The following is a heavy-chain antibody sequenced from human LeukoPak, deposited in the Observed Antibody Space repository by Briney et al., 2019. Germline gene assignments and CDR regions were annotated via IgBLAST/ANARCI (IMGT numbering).Heavy chain of an antibody. CDR1: GGSISSYY. V-gene: IGHV4-59*01. CDR2: IYYSGST. D-gene: IGHD2-15*01. Sequence: SETLSLTCTVSGGSISSYYWSWIRQPPGKGLEWIGYIYYSGSTNYNPSLKSRVTISVDTSKNQFSLKLSSVTAADTAAYYCARVTPGGKLYYFDYWGQGTLVTVSS. J-gene: IGHJ4*02. CDR3: ARVTPGGKLYYFDY.